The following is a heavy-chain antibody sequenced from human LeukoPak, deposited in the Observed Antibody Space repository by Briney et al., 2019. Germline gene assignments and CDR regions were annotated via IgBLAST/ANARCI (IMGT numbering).Heavy chain of an antibody. V-gene: IGHV4-39*07. CDR3: ARRDGYSSGGRLYYFDY. Sequence: PSETLSLTCTVSGGSISSSSYYWGWIRQPPGKGLEWIGSIYYSGSTYYNPSLKSRVTISVDTSKNQFSLKLSSVTAADTAVYYCARRDGYSSGGRLYYFDYWGQGTLVTVSS. CDR2: IYYSGST. D-gene: IGHD6-19*01. J-gene: IGHJ4*02. CDR1: GGSISSSSYY.